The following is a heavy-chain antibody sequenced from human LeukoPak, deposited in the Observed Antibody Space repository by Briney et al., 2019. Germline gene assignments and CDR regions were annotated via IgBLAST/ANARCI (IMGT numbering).Heavy chain of an antibody. CDR3: AIFAMVRGVISDY. J-gene: IGHJ4*02. CDR2: IYYSGST. V-gene: IGHV4-59*01. Sequence: PSETLSLTCTVSGGSISSYYWSWIRQPPGKGLEWIGYIYYSGSTNYNPSLKSRVTISVDTSKNQFSLKLSSVTAADTAVYYCAIFAMVRGVISDYWGQGTLVTVSS. D-gene: IGHD3-10*01. CDR1: GGSISSYY.